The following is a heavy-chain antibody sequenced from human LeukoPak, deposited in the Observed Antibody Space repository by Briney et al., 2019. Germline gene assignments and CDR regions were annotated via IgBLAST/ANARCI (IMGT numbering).Heavy chain of an antibody. CDR1: GFTFSDYY. V-gene: IGHV3-11*03. Sequence: PGGSLRLSCAASGFTFSDYYMSWIRQAPGKGLEWVSYISSSSSYTNYADSVKGRFTISRDNAKSSLYLQMNSLRAEDTAVYYCARPIYYYDSSAQYWGQGTLVTVSS. CDR2: ISSSSSYT. D-gene: IGHD3-22*01. CDR3: ARPIYYYDSSAQY. J-gene: IGHJ4*02.